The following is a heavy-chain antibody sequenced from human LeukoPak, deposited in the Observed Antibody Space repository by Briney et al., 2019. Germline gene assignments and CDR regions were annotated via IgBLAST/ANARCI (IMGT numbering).Heavy chain of an antibody. J-gene: IGHJ3*02. Sequence: GGSLRLSCAASGFTFSSYSMNWVRQAPGKGLEWVSSISSSSSYIYYADSVKGRFTISRDNAKNSLYLQMNSLRAEDTAVYYCARDTDDFQGLDIWGQGTRVTVSS. CDR1: GFTFSSYS. V-gene: IGHV3-21*01. CDR2: ISSSSSYI. D-gene: IGHD3-3*01. CDR3: ARDTDDFQGLDI.